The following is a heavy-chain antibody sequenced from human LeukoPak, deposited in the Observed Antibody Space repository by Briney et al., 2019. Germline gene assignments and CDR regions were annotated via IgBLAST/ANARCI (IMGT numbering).Heavy chain of an antibody. J-gene: IGHJ5*02. CDR2: IIPIFGTA. Sequence: GASVKVSCKASGGTFSSYAISWVRQAPGQGLEWMGGIIPIFGTANYAQKFQGRVTITADKSTSTAYMELSSLRSEDTAVYYCAREVEDIVVVPAAIRFDPWGQGTLVTVSS. V-gene: IGHV1-69*06. D-gene: IGHD2-2*01. CDR3: AREVEDIVVVPAAIRFDP. CDR1: GGTFSSYA.